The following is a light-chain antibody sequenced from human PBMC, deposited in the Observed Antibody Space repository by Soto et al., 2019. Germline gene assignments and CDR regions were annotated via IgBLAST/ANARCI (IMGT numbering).Light chain of an antibody. Sequence: QSVLTQPPSVSGAPGQRVTISCTGSSSNIGADYDIHWYQHLPGTAPKLLIYANINRPSGVPDRFSGSKSGTSASLAITELQAEDEAHYYCCSYVGSDTYVIFGGGTKLTVL. V-gene: IGLV1-40*01. CDR1: SSNIGADYD. CDR3: CSYVGSDTYVI. CDR2: ANI. J-gene: IGLJ2*01.